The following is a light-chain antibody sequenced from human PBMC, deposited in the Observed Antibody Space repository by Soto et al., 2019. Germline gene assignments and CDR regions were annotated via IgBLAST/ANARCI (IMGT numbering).Light chain of an antibody. Sequence: QSVLTQPGSVSRSLGQSITISCTGTSSDVGSYDYVSWYQQHPGKAPKLMNYDVSSRPSGVSNRFFGSKSGYTASLTISGLQAEDEADYYCSSYASNRDVLFGGGTKVTVL. CDR1: SSDVGSYDY. V-gene: IGLV2-14*03. CDR3: SSYASNRDVL. CDR2: DVS. J-gene: IGLJ2*01.